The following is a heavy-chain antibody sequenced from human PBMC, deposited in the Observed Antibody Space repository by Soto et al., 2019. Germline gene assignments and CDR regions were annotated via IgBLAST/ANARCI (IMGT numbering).Heavy chain of an antibody. J-gene: IGHJ3*02. CDR1: GFTFDDYA. CDR2: ITWNGGSV. V-gene: IGHV3-9*01. CDR3: TRGYCSVGSCAFDI. D-gene: IGHD2-15*01. Sequence: EEQLVESGGALVQPGRSLRLSCAASGFTFDDYAMHWVRRAPGKGLEWVSFITWNGGSVGYADSLKGRFTISRDNAKNSLYLQLSSLRTYDTAFYYCTRGYCSVGSCAFDIWGQGTMVTVSS.